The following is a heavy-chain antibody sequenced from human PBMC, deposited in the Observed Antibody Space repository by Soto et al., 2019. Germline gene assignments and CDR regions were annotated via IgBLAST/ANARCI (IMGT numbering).Heavy chain of an antibody. Sequence: QVQLVESGGGVVQPGRSLRLSCAASGFTFSSYGMHWVRQAPGKGLEWVAVIWYDGSNKYYADSVKGRFTISRDNSKNTLYLQMNSLRAEDTAVYYCARGVEGSGSTNWFDPWGQGTLVTVSS. CDR1: GFTFSSYG. CDR2: IWYDGSNK. V-gene: IGHV3-33*01. J-gene: IGHJ5*02. D-gene: IGHD3-10*01. CDR3: ARGVEGSGSTNWFDP.